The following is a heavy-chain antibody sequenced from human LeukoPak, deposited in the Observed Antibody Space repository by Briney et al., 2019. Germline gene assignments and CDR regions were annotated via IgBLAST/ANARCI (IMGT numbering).Heavy chain of an antibody. CDR3: ASGALRVAATGYFDY. D-gene: IGHD6-19*01. V-gene: IGHV3-21*01. CDR1: GFTFSSYS. Sequence: RGSLRLSCAASGFTFSSYSMNWVRQAPGKGLEWVSSISSSSSYIYYADSVKGRFTISRDNAKNSLYLQMNSLRAEDTAVYYCASGALRVAATGYFDYWGQGTLVTVSS. CDR2: ISSSSSYI. J-gene: IGHJ4*02.